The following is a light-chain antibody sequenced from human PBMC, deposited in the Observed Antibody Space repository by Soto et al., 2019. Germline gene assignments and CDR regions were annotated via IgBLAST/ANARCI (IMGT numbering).Light chain of an antibody. V-gene: IGKV3-11*01. CDR3: QQRSNGLT. CDR2: DAS. J-gene: IGKJ4*01. Sequence: EIGLTQSPGILSLSPGEGATLSCRASQSVGSDLAWYQQKPGQAPRLLIYDASSRATGIPDRFSGSGSGTDFTLTISSLEPEDFAVYYCQQRSNGLTFGGGTKV. CDR1: QSVGSD.